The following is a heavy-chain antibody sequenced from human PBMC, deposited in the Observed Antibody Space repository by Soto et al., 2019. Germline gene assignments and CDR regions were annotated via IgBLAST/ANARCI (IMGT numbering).Heavy chain of an antibody. CDR3: ARDPFFDSTRSGYYYYGMDV. CDR1: GDSVSSNSAA. V-gene: IGHV6-1*01. D-gene: IGHD3-22*01. CDR2: TYYRSKWYN. J-gene: IGHJ6*02. Sequence: PSQTLSLTCAISGDSVSSNSAAWNWIRQSPSRGLEWLGRTYYRSKWYNDYAVSVKSRITINPDTSKNQFSLQLNSVTPEDTAVYYCARDPFFDSTRSGYYYYGMDVWGQGTTVTVSS.